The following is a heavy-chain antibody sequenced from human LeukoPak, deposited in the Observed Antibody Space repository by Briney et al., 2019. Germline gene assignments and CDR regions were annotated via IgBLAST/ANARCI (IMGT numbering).Heavy chain of an antibody. Sequence: GGSLRLSCAASGFTFEDYARHWVRQAPGKGLEWVSGISWNSVTIVYADSVKGRFTISRDNAKNSLYLQMNSLRAEDMALYYCAKDEFVASDFTGAFDIWGQGTMVTVSS. D-gene: IGHD2-8*02. J-gene: IGHJ3*02. CDR3: AKDEFVASDFTGAFDI. CDR1: GFTFEDYA. V-gene: IGHV3-9*03. CDR2: ISWNSVTI.